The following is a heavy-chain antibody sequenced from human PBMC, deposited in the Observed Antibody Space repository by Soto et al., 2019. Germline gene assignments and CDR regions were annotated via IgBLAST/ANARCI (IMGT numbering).Heavy chain of an antibody. CDR1: GYSFTTSW. J-gene: IGHJ6*02. CDR3: ARLFDSAASYYYYGMDV. V-gene: IGHV5-51*01. CDR2: IYPFYSDT. D-gene: IGHD3-10*01. Sequence: GESLKISCKGSGYSFTTSWIFWVRQMPVNGLEFMGIIYPFYSDTRYSPSFQGHVTFSSYNPISTSYLQLISLKASYTAMYYFARLFDSAASYYYYGMDVWGQGTSVTVSS.